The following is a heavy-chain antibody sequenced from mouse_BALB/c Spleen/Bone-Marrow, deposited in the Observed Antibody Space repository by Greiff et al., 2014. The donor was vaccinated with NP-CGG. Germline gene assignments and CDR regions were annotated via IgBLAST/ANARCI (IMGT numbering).Heavy chain of an antibody. CDR1: GYTFTSYW. Sequence: VQLVESGAELARPGASVKLSCKASGYTFTSYWMQWVKQRPGQGLEWIGAIYPGDGDTRYTQKFKGKATLTADKSSSTAYMQLSSLATEGSAVYYCARWDDFGARFAYLGQRTLVPGPA. CDR2: IYPGDGDT. J-gene: IGHJ3*01. CDR3: ARWDDFGARFAY. V-gene: IGHV1-87*01. D-gene: IGHD2-4*01.